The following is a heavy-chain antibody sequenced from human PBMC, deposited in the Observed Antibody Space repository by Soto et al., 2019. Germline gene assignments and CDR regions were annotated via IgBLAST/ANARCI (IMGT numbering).Heavy chain of an antibody. D-gene: IGHD2-15*01. V-gene: IGHV1-46*03. CDR3: ASYCSGGSCQDRGYFDY. CDR2: INPSGGST. Sequence: ASVKVSCKASGYTFTSYYMHWVRQAPGQGLEWMGIINPSGGSTSYAQKFHGRVTMTRDTSTSTVYMELSSLRSEDTAVYYCASYCSGGSCQDRGYFDYWGQGTLVTVSS. CDR1: GYTFTSYY. J-gene: IGHJ4*02.